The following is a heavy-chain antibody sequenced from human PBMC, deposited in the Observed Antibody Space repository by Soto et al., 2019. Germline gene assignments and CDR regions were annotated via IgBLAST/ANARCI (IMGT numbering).Heavy chain of an antibody. Sequence: GGSLRLSCAASGFTFSSYGMHWVRQAPGKGLEWVAVITYDGSNKYYADSVKGRFTISRDNSKNTLYLQMNSLRAEDTAVYYCAKAILRYFDWLSITDPLYYYYYYGMDVWGQGTTVTVSS. J-gene: IGHJ6*02. V-gene: IGHV3-30*18. D-gene: IGHD3-9*01. CDR2: ITYDGSNK. CDR3: AKAILRYFDWLSITDPLYYYYYYGMDV. CDR1: GFTFSSYG.